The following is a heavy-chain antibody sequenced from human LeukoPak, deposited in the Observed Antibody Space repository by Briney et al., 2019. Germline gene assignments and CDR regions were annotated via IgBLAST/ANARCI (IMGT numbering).Heavy chain of an antibody. J-gene: IGHJ4*02. CDR1: GYSIRSGDY. CDR2: IYHSGST. Sequence: SETLSLTCAVSGYSIRSGDYWGWIRQSPGKGLEWIASIYHSGSTHYNPSLKSRVTISVDTSKNQFSLMLSSVTAADTAVYYCARNRSVTTTPGFDHWGQGTLVTVFS. V-gene: IGHV4-38-2*01. D-gene: IGHD4-17*01. CDR3: ARNRSVTTTPGFDH.